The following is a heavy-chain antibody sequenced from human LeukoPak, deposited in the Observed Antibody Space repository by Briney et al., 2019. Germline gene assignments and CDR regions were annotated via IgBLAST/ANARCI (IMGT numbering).Heavy chain of an antibody. J-gene: IGHJ4*02. V-gene: IGHV4-30-2*01. CDR1: GGSISSGGYY. CDR2: INHSGST. Sequence: SQTLSLTCTVSGGSISSGGYYWSWIRQPPGKGLEWIGEINHSGSTNYNPSLKSRVTISVDTSKNQFSLKLSSVTAVDTAVYYCARGPRRFDYWGQGTLVTVSS. CDR3: ARGPRRFDY.